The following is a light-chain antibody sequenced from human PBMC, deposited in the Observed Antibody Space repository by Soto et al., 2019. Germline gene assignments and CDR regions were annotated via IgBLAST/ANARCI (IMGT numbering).Light chain of an antibody. CDR1: SFNIGDNY. CDR3: GSWDTSLSGII. V-gene: IGLV1-51*01. CDR2: DNN. Sequence: QSVLTQPPSVSAAPGQKVTISCSGGSFNIGDNYVSWYQQLPGTAPKLLIYDNNKRPSGIPDRFSGSKSGTSATLDISGLQTGDEADYYCGSWDTSLSGIIFGGGIKLTVL. J-gene: IGLJ2*01.